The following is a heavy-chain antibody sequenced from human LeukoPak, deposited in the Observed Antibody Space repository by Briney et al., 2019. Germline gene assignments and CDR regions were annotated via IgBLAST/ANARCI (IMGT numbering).Heavy chain of an antibody. J-gene: IGHJ4*02. CDR2: INHSGST. D-gene: IGHD3-10*01. Sequence: PSETLSLTCAVYGGSFSGYYWSWIRQPPGKGLEWIGEINHSGSTNYNPSLKSRVTISVDTSKNQFSLTLTSVTAADTAVYYCARRSPLYGSGSYYLGYWGQGTLVTVSS. CDR1: GGSFSGYY. CDR3: ARRSPLYGSGSYYLGY. V-gene: IGHV4-34*01.